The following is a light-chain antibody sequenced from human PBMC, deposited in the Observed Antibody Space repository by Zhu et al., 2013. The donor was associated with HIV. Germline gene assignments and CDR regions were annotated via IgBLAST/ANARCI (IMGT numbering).Light chain of an antibody. CDR2: MGA. CDR3: MQALETPWT. Sequence: IVMTQSPLSLPVTPGESAFISCRSNQSLQQGSGLNYLYWYLQKLGQSPQILIYMGANRASGVPDRFSASGSGTDFTLRISRVEAEDVGVYYCMQALETPWTFGQGTKVEI. CDR1: QSLQQGSGLNY. V-gene: IGKV2-28*01. J-gene: IGKJ1*01.